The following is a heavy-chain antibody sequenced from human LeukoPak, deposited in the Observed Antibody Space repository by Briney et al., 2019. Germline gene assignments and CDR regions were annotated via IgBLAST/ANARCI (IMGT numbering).Heavy chain of an antibody. CDR3: ARAYYYDSRWFDP. D-gene: IGHD3-22*01. J-gene: IGHJ5*02. V-gene: IGHV4-30-4*01. Sequence: SQTLSLTCTVSGGSISSGDYYWGWIRQPPGKGLEWIGYIYSSGSTYYNPSLKSRVTISIDTSRNQFSLKLSSVTAADTAVYFCARAYYYDSRWFDPWGRGTLVTVSS. CDR2: IYSSGST. CDR1: GGSISSGDYY.